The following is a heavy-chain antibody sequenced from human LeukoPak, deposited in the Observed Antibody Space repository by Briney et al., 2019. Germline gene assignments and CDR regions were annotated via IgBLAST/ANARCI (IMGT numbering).Heavy chain of an antibody. CDR2: INTNTGNP. CDR1: GYTLTELS. J-gene: IGHJ5*02. Sequence: ASVKVSCKVSGYTLTELSMHWVRQAPGKGLEWMGWINTNTGNPTYAQGFTGRFVSSLDTSVSTAYLQISSLKAEDTAVYYCARGKSQLVLSWGQGTLVTVSS. CDR3: ARGKSQLVLS. D-gene: IGHD6-6*01. V-gene: IGHV7-4-1*02.